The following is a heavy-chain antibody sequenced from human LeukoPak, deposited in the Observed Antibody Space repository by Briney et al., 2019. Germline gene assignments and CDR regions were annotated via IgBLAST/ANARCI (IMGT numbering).Heavy chain of an antibody. D-gene: IGHD3-22*01. J-gene: IGHJ4*02. Sequence: SQTLSLTCAISGDSVSSNSAAWNWIRQSPSRGLEWLGRTYYRSKWYNDYAVSVKSPITSNPDTSKNQSSLPLNSVTPEDTAVYYGARDRFYYYDSSGYSPGFDYWGQGTLVTVSS. CDR3: ARDRFYYYDSSGYSPGFDY. CDR1: GDSVSSNSAA. CDR2: TYYRSKWYN. V-gene: IGHV6-1*01.